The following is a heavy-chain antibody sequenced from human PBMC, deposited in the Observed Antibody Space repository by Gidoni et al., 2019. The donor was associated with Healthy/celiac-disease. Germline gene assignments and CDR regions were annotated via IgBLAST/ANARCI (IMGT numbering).Heavy chain of an antibody. V-gene: IGHV4-39*01. CDR1: GCSISSRSYY. CDR3: ARTKGPDCSSTSCYSVFDY. J-gene: IGHJ4*02. D-gene: IGHD2-2*02. Sequence: QLQLQESGPGLVKPSETLSLTCTGPGCSISSRSYYWGWIRQPPGKGLEWIGGIYYSGSTYYNPSLKSRVTISVDTSKNQFSLKLSSVTAADTAVYYCARTKGPDCSSTSCYSVFDYWGQGTLVTVSS. CDR2: IYYSGST.